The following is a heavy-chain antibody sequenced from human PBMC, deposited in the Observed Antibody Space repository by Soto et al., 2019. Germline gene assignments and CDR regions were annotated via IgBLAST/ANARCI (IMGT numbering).Heavy chain of an antibody. Sequence: QVQLQQSGPGLVKPSQTLSLTCAISGDSVSSNSAAWNWIRQSPSRGLEWLGRTYYRSRWYHDYAVSVKSPITITPATSKNQFSLHLNSVTPEDTAVYSGAGTTALQWYYMDVWGKGTTVTVSS. D-gene: IGHD1-7*01. CDR3: AGTTALQWYYMDV. J-gene: IGHJ6*03. V-gene: IGHV6-1*01. CDR1: GDSVSSNSAA. CDR2: TYYRSRWYH.